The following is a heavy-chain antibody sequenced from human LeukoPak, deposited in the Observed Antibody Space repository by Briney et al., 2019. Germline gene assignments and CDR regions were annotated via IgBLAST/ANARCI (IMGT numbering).Heavy chain of an antibody. V-gene: IGHV4-61*01. J-gene: IGHJ3*02. CDR1: GGSVSSGSYY. D-gene: IGHD1-14*01. Sequence: SETLSLTCTVSGGSVSSGSYYWSWIRQPPGKGLEWFGYIYYSGSTNYNPSLKSRVTISVATSKNQFSLKRRSGAVADTAVYYWTAPVAPGDVLDIWGQGKRVTVSS. CDR2: IYYSGST. CDR3: TAPVAPGDVLDI.